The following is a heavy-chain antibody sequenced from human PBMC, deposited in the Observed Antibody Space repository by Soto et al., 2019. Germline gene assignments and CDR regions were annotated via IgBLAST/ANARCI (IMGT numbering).Heavy chain of an antibody. J-gene: IGHJ4*02. D-gene: IGHD4-17*01. CDR2: FSYIGST. V-gene: IGHV4-59*01. Sequence: KPSETLSLTCSVSGVSISSYYWSWIRQPPGKGLEFIGYFSYIGSTSYNPSLKSRVTMSGDTSKNQVSLNLNSVTAADTAVYFCSTRSSISGDLVDYWGQGTLVTVSS. CDR1: GVSISSYY. CDR3: STRSSISGDLVDY.